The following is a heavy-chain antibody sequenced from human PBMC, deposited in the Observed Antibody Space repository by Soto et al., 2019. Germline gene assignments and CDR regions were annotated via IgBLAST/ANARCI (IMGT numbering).Heavy chain of an antibody. V-gene: IGHV3-23*01. CDR3: AKGTSRIHYGMDV. Sequence: GGSLRLSCAASGFSFSLYAMTWIRQAPGKGLEWVSTIGGSGGSTYYAESFRGRFTISRDNSKKTVYVQMNSLRADDTAVYYCAKGTSRIHYGMDVWGQGTTFTVSS. CDR2: IGGSGGST. J-gene: IGHJ6*02. CDR1: GFSFSLYA.